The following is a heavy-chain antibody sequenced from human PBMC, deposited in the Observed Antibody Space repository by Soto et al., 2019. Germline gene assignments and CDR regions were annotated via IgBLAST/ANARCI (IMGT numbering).Heavy chain of an antibody. D-gene: IGHD6-6*01. V-gene: IGHV1-46*01. CDR1: GYTFTDYR. CDR3: ARPAGRLANWFDP. CDR2: INPSGGST. Sequence: QVQLVQSGVEVKKPGASVKVSCKASGYTFTDYRMIWVRQAPGQGLEWMGIINPSGGSTNYAPNFQGRVTLTRDSFTSTVYMELSNLRSEDTAVYYCARPAGRLANWFDPWGQEPWSPSHQ. J-gene: IGHJ5*02.